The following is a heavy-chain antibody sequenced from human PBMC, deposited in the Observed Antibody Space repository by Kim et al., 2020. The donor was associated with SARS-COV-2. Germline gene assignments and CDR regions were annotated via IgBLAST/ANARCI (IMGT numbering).Heavy chain of an antibody. Sequence: SETLSLTCTVSGGSISSYYWSWIRQPPGKGLEWIGYIYYSGSTNYNPSLKSRVTISVDTSKNQFSLKLSSVTAADTAVYYCARRHDDFWSGYFDYWGQGTLVTVSS. CDR2: IYYSGST. J-gene: IGHJ4*02. V-gene: IGHV4-59*13. D-gene: IGHD3-3*01. CDR1: GGSISSYY. CDR3: ARRHDDFWSGYFDY.